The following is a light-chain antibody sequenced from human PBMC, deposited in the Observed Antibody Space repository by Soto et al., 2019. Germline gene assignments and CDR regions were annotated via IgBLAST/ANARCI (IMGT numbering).Light chain of an antibody. CDR1: QSISDY. CDR2: AAS. V-gene: IGKV1-39*01. Sequence: DIQMTQSPSSLSASVGDRVTIACRASQSISDYLNWSQQNPGKAPKLLIYAASNLQSGVSPRFSGSGSGTDFTLTISSLQPEDFATYYCQESSSTRWAFGQRTKVDIK. CDR3: QESSSTRWA. J-gene: IGKJ1*01.